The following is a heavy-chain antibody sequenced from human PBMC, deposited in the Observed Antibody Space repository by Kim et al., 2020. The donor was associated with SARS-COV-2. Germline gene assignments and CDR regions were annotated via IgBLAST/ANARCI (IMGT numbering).Heavy chain of an antibody. CDR2: ISGSGGST. CDR3: AKDHPFLVWRDRCCAFDI. J-gene: IGHJ3*02. Sequence: GGSLRLSCAASGFTFSSYAMSWVRQAPGKGLEWVSAISGSGGSTYYADSVKGRFTISRDNSKNTLYLQMNSLRAEDTAVYYCAKDHPFLVWRDRCCAFDIWGQGTMVTVSS. V-gene: IGHV3-23*01. CDR1: GFTFSSYA. D-gene: IGHD3-3*01.